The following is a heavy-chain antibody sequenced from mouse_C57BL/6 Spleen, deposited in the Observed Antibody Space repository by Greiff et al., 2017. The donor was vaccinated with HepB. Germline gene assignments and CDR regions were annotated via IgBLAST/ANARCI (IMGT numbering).Heavy chain of an antibody. V-gene: IGHV1-64*01. CDR2: IHPNSGST. J-gene: IGHJ2*01. CDR3: ARSGYGNPVY. D-gene: IGHD2-10*02. Sequence: QVHVKQPGAELVKPGASVKLSCKASGYTFTSYWMHWVKQRPGQGLEWIGMIHPNSGSTNYNEKFKSKATLTVDKSSSTAYMQLSSLTSEDSAVYYCARSGYGNPVYWGQGTTLTVSS. CDR1: GYTFTSYW.